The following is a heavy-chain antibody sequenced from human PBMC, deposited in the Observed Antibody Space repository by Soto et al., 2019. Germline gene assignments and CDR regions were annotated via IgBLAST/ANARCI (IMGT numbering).Heavy chain of an antibody. J-gene: IGHJ5*02. V-gene: IGHV3-23*01. Sequence: EVQLLESGGGLVQPGGSLRLSCAASGFTFSSYAMSWVRQAPGKGLEWVSAISGSGGSTYYADSVKGRFTISRDNSKNPRYLQMKSLGAEETAVYYCAKGQRPMPALGPSWLAPWGQEPWSPSPQ. CDR3: AKGQRPMPALGPSWLAP. D-gene: IGHD2-2*01. CDR2: ISGSGGST. CDR1: GFTFSSYA.